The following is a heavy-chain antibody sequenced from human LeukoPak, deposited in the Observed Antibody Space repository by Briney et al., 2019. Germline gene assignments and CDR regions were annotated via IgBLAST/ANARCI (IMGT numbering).Heavy chain of an antibody. D-gene: IGHD6-19*01. Sequence: KASETLSLTCTVSGGSISSGSYYWSWIRQPAGKGLEWIGRIYTSGSTNYNPSLKSRVTISVDTSKNQFSLKLSSVTAADTAVYYCARDSYSSGWYSRGFDYWGQGTLVTVSS. CDR1: GGSISSGSYY. CDR3: ARDSYSSGWYSRGFDY. CDR2: IYTSGST. J-gene: IGHJ4*02. V-gene: IGHV4-61*02.